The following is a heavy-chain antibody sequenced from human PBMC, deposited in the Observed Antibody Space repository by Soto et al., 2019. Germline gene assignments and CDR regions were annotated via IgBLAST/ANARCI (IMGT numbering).Heavy chain of an antibody. CDR3: EKGNGGYFDH. D-gene: IGHD3-16*01. Sequence: GGSLRLSCAASGFTFSKYGMHWGRQAPGKGLEWVALIWNDGIRNIYVDSVKGRFTISRDDSQNALYLQMNSLRAEETAVYFCEKGNGGYFDHWGQGSLVTVSS. CDR1: GFTFSKYG. CDR2: IWNDGIRN. V-gene: IGHV3-30*02. J-gene: IGHJ4*02.